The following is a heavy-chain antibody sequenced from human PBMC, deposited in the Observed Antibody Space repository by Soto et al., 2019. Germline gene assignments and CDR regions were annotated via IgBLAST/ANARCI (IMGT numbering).Heavy chain of an antibody. CDR1: GFTFSNAW. J-gene: IGHJ3*01. CDR3: TTGVGYNWNADAAFDF. D-gene: IGHD1-1*01. CDR2: IKSETDGGTT. Sequence: EVQLVESGGGLVKPGGSLRLSCAASGFTFSNAWMSWVRQAPGKGLEWVGRIKSETDGGTTDYAAPVKVRFTISRHDSTNTLYLQINSLKTEDTAVYYCTTGVGYNWNADAAFDFWGQGTRVHVSP. V-gene: IGHV3-15*01.